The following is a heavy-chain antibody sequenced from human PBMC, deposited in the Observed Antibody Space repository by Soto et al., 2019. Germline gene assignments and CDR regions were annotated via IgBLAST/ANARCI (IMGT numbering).Heavy chain of an antibody. CDR1: GGTFSSYA. V-gene: IGHV1-69*06. J-gene: IGHJ5*02. D-gene: IGHD2-15*01. Sequence: QVQLVQSGAEVKKPGSSVKVSCKASGGTFSSYAISWVRQAPGQGLEWMGGIIPIFGTANYAQKFQGRVTITADKSTSTAYMELSSLRSGDTAVYYCARDRDCSGGSCYHNWFDPWGQGTLVTVSS. CDR3: ARDRDCSGGSCYHNWFDP. CDR2: IIPIFGTA.